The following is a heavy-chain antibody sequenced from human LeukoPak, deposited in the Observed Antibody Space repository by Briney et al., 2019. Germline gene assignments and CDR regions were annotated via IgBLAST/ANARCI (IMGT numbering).Heavy chain of an antibody. Sequence: SETLSLTCTVSGGSISSGGYYWSWICQHPEKGLDWIGYIYYSGNTYYNPSLESRITISVVTSKNQFSLKLNSVTAADTAVYYCARGWNYAAIDYWGQGTLVTVSS. CDR2: IYYSGNT. CDR1: GGSISSGGYY. CDR3: ARGWNYAAIDY. J-gene: IGHJ4*02. V-gene: IGHV4-31*03. D-gene: IGHD1-7*01.